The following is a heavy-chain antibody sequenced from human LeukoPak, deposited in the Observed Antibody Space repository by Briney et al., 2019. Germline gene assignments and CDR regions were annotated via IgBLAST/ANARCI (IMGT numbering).Heavy chain of an antibody. D-gene: IGHD2/OR15-2a*01. Sequence: SETLSLTCTVSGYSISSGYYWGWIRQPPGKGLEWIESIYHSGSTYYNPSLKSRVTISVDTSKNQFSLKLSSVTAADTAVYYCARVTTSGYYYYYMDVWGKGTTVTVSS. CDR1: GYSISSGYY. J-gene: IGHJ6*03. V-gene: IGHV4-38-2*02. CDR2: IYHSGST. CDR3: ARVTTSGYYYYYMDV.